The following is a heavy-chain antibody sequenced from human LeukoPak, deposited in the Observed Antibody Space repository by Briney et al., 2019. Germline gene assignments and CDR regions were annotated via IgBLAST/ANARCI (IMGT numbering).Heavy chain of an antibody. V-gene: IGHV7-4-1*02. CDR1: GYTFTGYY. J-gene: IGHJ4*02. D-gene: IGHD5-18*01. Sequence: ASVKVSCKASGYTFTGYYIQWVRQAPGQGLEWMGWIDTNTGNPTYAQGFTGRFVFSLDTSVSTAYLQITSLKAEDTAVYYCARAHPGYSYGPPFIDYWGQGTLVTVSS. CDR2: IDTNTGNP. CDR3: ARAHPGYSYGPPFIDY.